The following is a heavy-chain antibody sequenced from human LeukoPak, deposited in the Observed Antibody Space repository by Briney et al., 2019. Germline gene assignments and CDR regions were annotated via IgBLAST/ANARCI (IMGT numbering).Heavy chain of an antibody. CDR3: VRGTGY. J-gene: IGHJ4*02. V-gene: IGHV3-64D*06. CDR1: GFTFSTYV. CDR2: ISSNGDNI. Sequence: GSLRLSCSVSGFTFSTYVMHWVRQAPGKGLEYVSAISSNGDNIYYADSVKGRFTISRDNSKNTLYLQMSSLRADDTAVYYCVRGTGYWGQGTLVTVSS.